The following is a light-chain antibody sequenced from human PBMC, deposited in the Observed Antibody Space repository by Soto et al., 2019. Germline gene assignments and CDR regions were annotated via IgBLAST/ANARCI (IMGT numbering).Light chain of an antibody. Sequence: EIVLTQSPGTLSLSPGERATLSCRASQSVSSNFLAWYQQKPGQAPRLLIYGASNRATGIPDRFSGSGSGTDFTLTISRRDPEDFAVYYCQQYGGSPRTFGQGTKVEIK. CDR3: QQYGGSPRT. V-gene: IGKV3-20*01. CDR2: GAS. J-gene: IGKJ1*01. CDR1: QSVSSNF.